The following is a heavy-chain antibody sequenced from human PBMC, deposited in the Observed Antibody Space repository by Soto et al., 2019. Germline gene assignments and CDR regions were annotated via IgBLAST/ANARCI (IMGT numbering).Heavy chain of an antibody. V-gene: IGHV3-9*01. CDR3: AKDISTTVTTGGFDY. Sequence: EVQLVESGVGLVQPGRSLRLSCAASGFTFDDYAMHWVRQAPGTGLEWVSGISWNSGSIGYADSVKGRFTISRDNAKNSLYLQMNSLRAEDTALYYCAKDISTTVTTGGFDYWGQGTLVTVSS. D-gene: IGHD4-17*01. J-gene: IGHJ4*02. CDR2: ISWNSGSI. CDR1: GFTFDDYA.